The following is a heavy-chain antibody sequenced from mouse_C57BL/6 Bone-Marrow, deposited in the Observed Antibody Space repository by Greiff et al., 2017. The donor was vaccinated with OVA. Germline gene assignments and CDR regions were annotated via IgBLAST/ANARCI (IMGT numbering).Heavy chain of an antibody. Sequence: EVQGVESGGGLVKPGGSLKLSCAASGFTFSSYAMSWVRQTPEKRLEWVATISDGGSYTYYPDNVKGRFTISRDNAKNNLYLQMSHLKSEDTAMYYCAREKLRAMDYWGQGTSVTVSS. CDR1: GFTFSSYA. J-gene: IGHJ4*01. D-gene: IGHD1-1*01. CDR2: ISDGGSYT. V-gene: IGHV5-4*01. CDR3: AREKLRAMDY.